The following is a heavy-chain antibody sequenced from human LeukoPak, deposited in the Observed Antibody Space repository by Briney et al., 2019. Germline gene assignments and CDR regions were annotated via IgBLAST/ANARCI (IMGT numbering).Heavy chain of an antibody. V-gene: IGHV1-2*02. Sequence: ASVKVSCKASGYTFTGYYMHWVRQAPGQGLEWMGWINPSSGGTNYAQKFQGRVTMTRDTSISTAYMELSRLRSDDTAVYYCARSWLVTDAFDIWGQGTMATVSS. J-gene: IGHJ3*02. CDR3: ARSWLVTDAFDI. CDR1: GYTFTGYY. D-gene: IGHD6-19*01. CDR2: INPSSGGT.